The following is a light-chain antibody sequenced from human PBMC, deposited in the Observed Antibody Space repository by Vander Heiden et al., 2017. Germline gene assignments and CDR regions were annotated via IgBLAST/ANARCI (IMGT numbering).Light chain of an antibody. CDR3: SSYTSAITCV. J-gene: IGLJ3*02. CDR1: SSGIGGYNY. CDR2: DVS. V-gene: IGLV2-14*01. Sequence: QSALTQPASASGSPGQSTTISCPGSSSGIGGYNYVSSYPQHPANAPILMIYDVSNRPSGVSNRFSGSKSGTTASITISGRQAEDDDDYFRSSYTSAITCVFGGGTTLTVL.